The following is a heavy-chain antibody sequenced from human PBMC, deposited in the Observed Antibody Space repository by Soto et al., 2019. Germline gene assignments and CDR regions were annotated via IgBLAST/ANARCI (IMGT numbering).Heavy chain of an antibody. CDR2: IRGSGGST. Sequence: GGSLRLSCAPSGFTFSSYAMSWVRQAPGKGLEWVSAIRGSGGSTYYADSVKGRFTISRDNSKNTLYLQMNSLRAEDTAVYYCAKDRVTAIHRWFDPWGQGTLVTVSS. CDR1: GFTFSSYA. D-gene: IGHD2-21*02. CDR3: AKDRVTAIHRWFDP. V-gene: IGHV3-23*01. J-gene: IGHJ5*02.